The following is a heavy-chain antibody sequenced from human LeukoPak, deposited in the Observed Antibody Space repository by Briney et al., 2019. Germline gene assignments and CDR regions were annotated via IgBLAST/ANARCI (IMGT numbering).Heavy chain of an antibody. CDR1: GGSIRSYY. CDR2: IYYSGST. V-gene: IGHV4-59*01. Sequence: SETLSLTCTVSGGSIRSYYWSWIRQPPGKGLEWIGYIYYSGSTNYNPSLKSRVTISVDTSKNQFSLKLSSVTAADTAVYYCARDSPPAYCTSGSCYFDSWGQGTLVTVSS. CDR3: ARDSPPAYCTSGSCYFDS. J-gene: IGHJ4*02. D-gene: IGHD2-8*01.